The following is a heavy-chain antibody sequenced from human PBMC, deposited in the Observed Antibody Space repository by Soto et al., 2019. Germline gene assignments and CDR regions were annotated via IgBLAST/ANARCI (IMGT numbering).Heavy chain of an antibody. Sequence: GGSLRLSCAASGFTFGSYAMSWVRQAPGKGLGWVSAISGSGGSTYYADSVKGRFTISRDNSKNRLYLQMNSLRAEDTAVYYCAKEMVTIGSLDYYYGMDVWRQGTTVTVSS. J-gene: IGHJ6*02. D-gene: IGHD2-8*01. CDR3: AKEMVTIGSLDYYYGMDV. CDR2: ISGSGGST. CDR1: GFTFGSYA. V-gene: IGHV3-23*01.